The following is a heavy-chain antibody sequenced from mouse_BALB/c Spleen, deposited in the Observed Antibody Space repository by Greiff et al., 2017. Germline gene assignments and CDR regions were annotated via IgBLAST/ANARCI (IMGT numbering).Heavy chain of an antibody. CDR1: GFTFSSYA. V-gene: IGHV5-6-5*01. D-gene: IGHD1-1*01. CDR2: ISSGGST. J-gene: IGHJ4*01. Sequence: EVMLVESGGGLVKPGGSLKLSCAASGFTFSSYAMSWVRQTPEKRLEWVASISSGGSTYYPDSVKGRFTISRDNARNILYLQMSSLRSEDTAMYYCAGTYYGSSSPYYYAMDYWGQGTSVTVSS. CDR3: AGTYYGSSSPYYYAMDY.